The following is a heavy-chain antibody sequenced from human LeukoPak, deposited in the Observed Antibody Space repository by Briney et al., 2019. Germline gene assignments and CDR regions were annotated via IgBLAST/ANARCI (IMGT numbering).Heavy chain of an antibody. CDR3: ARVHESAAGTYFDY. CDR1: GGSISSYY. Sequence: NASETLSLTCTVSGGSISSYYWSWIRQPAGKGLEWPGRIYTSGSTNYNPSLKSRVTMSVDTSKNQFSLKLSSVTAADTAVYYCARVHESAAGTYFDYWGQGTLVTVSS. V-gene: IGHV4-4*07. CDR2: IYTSGST. D-gene: IGHD6-13*01. J-gene: IGHJ4*02.